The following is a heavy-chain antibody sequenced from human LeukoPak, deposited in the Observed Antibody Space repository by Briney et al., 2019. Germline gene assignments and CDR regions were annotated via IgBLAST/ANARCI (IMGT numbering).Heavy chain of an antibody. Sequence: SETLSLTCTVSGGSISSSSYYWGWIRQPPGKGLEWLGSIYYSGSTYYNPSLKSRVTISVDTSKNQFSLKLSSVTAADTAVYYCASYPTTVTTGYFDYWGQGTLVTVSS. CDR2: IYYSGST. V-gene: IGHV4-39*01. J-gene: IGHJ4*02. CDR1: GGSISSSSYY. D-gene: IGHD4-17*01. CDR3: ASYPTTVTTGYFDY.